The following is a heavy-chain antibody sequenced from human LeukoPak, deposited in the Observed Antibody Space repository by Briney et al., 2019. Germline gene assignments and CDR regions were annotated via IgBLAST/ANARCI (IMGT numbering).Heavy chain of an antibody. J-gene: IGHJ4*02. CDR2: IIPIFGTA. CDR1: GGTFSSYA. CDR3: ARSDSVRCSSSWKFDY. Sequence: SVKVSCKASGGTFSSYAISWVRQAPGQGLEWMGGIIPIFGTANYAQKFQGRVTITADESTSTAYMELSSLRSEDTAVYYCARSDSVRCSSSWKFDYWGQGTLVTVSS. V-gene: IGHV1-69*01. D-gene: IGHD6-13*01.